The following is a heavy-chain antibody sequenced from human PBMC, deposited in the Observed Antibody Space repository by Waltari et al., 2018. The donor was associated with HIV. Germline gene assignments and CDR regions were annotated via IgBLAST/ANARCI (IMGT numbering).Heavy chain of an antibody. CDR1: GFTFDDVP. CDR2: ISWNSGIT. J-gene: IGHJ5*01. CDR3: AKGGSHLTIFEAWFDS. D-gene: IGHD3-3*01. Sequence: EVQLVESGGGLVQPGRSLRLSCAASGFTFDDVPMHWVRQSPGKGLEWVSGISWNSGITDYGDSVKGRFTISRDNAKNSLYLQMNSLTVEDTAFYYCAKGGSHLTIFEAWFDSWGQGTLVTVSS. V-gene: IGHV3-9*01.